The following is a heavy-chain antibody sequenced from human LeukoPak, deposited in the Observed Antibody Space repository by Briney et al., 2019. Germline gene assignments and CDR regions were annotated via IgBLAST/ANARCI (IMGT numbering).Heavy chain of an antibody. CDR1: GFTFSSYE. CDR3: ARDWWRAAGGMDY. Sequence: PGGSLSLSCAASGFTFSSYEMNWVRQAPGEGLGWVSYISSSGSTIYYADSVKGPFTISRDNAKTSLNLQMNSMRAEDTAVYYCARDWWRAAGGMDYWGQGTLVTVSS. V-gene: IGHV3-48*03. CDR2: ISSSGSTI. J-gene: IGHJ4*02. D-gene: IGHD6-13*01.